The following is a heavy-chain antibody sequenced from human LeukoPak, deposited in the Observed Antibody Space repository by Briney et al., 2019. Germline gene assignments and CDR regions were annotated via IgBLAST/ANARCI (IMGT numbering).Heavy chain of an antibody. V-gene: IGHV3-30*18. J-gene: IGHJ4*02. CDR2: ISYDGSNK. CDR3: AKDMGPIVVVTAAFDY. CDR1: RFTFSRYG. Sequence: GGSLRLSCAASRFTFSRYGMHWVRQAPGKGLEWVAVISYDGSNKYYVDSVKGRFTISRDNSKNTLYLQMNSLRAEDTAVYYCAKDMGPIVVVTAAFDYWGQGTLVTVSS. D-gene: IGHD2-21*02.